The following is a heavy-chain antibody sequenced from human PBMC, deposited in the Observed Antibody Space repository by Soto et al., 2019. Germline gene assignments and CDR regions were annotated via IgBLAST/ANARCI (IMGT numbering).Heavy chain of an antibody. CDR3: ARAERVEWPTDYYYMDV. CDR1: GYTFTSYG. Sequence: ASVKVSCKASGYTFTSYGISWVRQAPGQGLEWMGWISAYNGNTNYAQKLQGRVTMTTDTSTSTAYMELRSLRSDDTAVYYCARAERVEWPTDYYYMDVWGKGTTVTVSS. CDR2: ISAYNGNT. V-gene: IGHV1-18*01. D-gene: IGHD4-17*01. J-gene: IGHJ6*03.